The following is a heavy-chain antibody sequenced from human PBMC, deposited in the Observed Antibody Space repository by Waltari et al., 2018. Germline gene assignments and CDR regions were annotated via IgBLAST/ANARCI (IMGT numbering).Heavy chain of an antibody. CDR2: IYYSGST. CDR3: ARELSSRVYYYYYMDV. Sequence: QLQLQESGPGLVKPSETLSLTCTVSGGSISSSSYYWGWIRQPPGKGLEWIGSIYYSGSTYYNPSLKSRVTISVDTSKNQFSLKLSSVTAADTAVYYCARELSSRVYYYYYMDVWGKGTTVTVSS. CDR1: GGSISSSSYY. J-gene: IGHJ6*03. V-gene: IGHV4-39*07.